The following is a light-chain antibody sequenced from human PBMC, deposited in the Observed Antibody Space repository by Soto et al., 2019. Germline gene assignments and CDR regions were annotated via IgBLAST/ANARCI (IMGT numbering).Light chain of an antibody. CDR1: QSISSW. CDR2: AAS. J-gene: IGKJ1*01. CDR3: QNYNSAPWT. Sequence: DIQMTQSPSILSASVGDRVTITCRASQSISSWLAWYQQKPGQVPNLLIFAASTLHSGVPARFSGSGSGTYFTLTITGLQTEDVATYYCQNYNSAPWTFGQGTKVDIK. V-gene: IGKV1-27*01.